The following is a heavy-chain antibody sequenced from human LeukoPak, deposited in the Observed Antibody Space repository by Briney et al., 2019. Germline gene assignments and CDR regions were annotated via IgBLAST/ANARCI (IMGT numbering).Heavy chain of an antibody. D-gene: IGHD1-26*01. CDR2: IYSSGGS. J-gene: IGHJ4*02. CDR3: ARLGSYHDF. V-gene: IGHV4-4*09. CDR1: GASISNYY. Sequence: PSETLSLTCTVSGASISNYYWSWLRQTPEKGLEWMGHIYSSGGSSSYPSLRSRLILSIDTSRTQLSLQLPPVTAANTAVYFCARLGSYHDFWGQGALVTVSS.